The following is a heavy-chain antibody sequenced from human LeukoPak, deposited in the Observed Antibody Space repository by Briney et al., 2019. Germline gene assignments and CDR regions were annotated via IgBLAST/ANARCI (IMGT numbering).Heavy chain of an antibody. CDR3: AAPRGYYTSGWSPFDY. J-gene: IGHJ4*02. CDR1: GFTFSNYA. D-gene: IGHD6-19*01. V-gene: IGHV3-23*01. Sequence: GGSLTLSCAASGFTFSNYAMSWVRQAPGKGLEWVSAIRGSGDSTYYADSVKGRFTISRDNSKNTLYLQMNSLRTEDTAVYYCAAPRGYYTSGWSPFDYWGQGTLVTVSS. CDR2: IRGSGDST.